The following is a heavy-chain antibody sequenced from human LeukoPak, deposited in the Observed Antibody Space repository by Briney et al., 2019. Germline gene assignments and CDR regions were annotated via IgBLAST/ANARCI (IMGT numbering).Heavy chain of an antibody. D-gene: IGHD3-22*01. Sequence: PSETLSLTCAVSGGSISSSNWWSWVRQPPGKGLEWIGEIYHSGSTNYNPSLKSRVTITVDKSKNHLSLKLSSVTAADTAVYYCARDVGVMIVRRYFDYWGQGTLVTVSS. CDR3: ARDVGVMIVRRYFDY. CDR1: GGSISSSNW. V-gene: IGHV4-4*02. J-gene: IGHJ4*02. CDR2: IYHSGST.